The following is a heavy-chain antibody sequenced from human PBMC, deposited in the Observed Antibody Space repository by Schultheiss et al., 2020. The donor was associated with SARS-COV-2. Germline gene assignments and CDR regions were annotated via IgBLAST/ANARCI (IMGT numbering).Heavy chain of an antibody. CDR3: LVAEYYFDY. J-gene: IGHJ4*02. CDR2: IRSDGSDK. D-gene: IGHD5-12*01. V-gene: IGHV3-30*02. CDR1: GFTFSSYG. Sequence: GSLRLSCAASGFTFSSYGMHWVRQAPGKGLEWVAFIRSDGSDKYYSDSVKGRFTVSRDNSKNTLNLQMNSLRAEDTAVYYCLVAEYYFDYWGQGTLVTVSS.